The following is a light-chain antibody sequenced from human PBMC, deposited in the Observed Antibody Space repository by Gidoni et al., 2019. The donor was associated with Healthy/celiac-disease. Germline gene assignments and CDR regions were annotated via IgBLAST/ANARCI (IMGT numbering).Light chain of an antibody. CDR1: QSVSSN. Sequence: EIVMTQSPATLSVSPGERATLSCRASQSVSSNLAWYQQKPGQAPRLLIYGASTRATGIPARFSGSGSGTEFTLTISSLQSEDFAVYYCQQYNNWPPWTFGQXTKVETK. V-gene: IGKV3-15*01. J-gene: IGKJ1*01. CDR3: QQYNNWPPWT. CDR2: GAS.